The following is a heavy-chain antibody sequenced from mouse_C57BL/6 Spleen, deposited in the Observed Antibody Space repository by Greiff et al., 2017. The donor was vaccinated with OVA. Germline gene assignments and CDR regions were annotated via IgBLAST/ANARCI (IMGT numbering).Heavy chain of an antibody. J-gene: IGHJ2*01. CDR2: IRSKSNNYAT. V-gene: IGHV10-1*01. Sequence: EVQLVESGGGLVQPKGSLKLSCAASGFSFNTYAMNWVRQAPGKGLEWVARIRSKSNNYATYYADSVKDRFTISRDDSENMLYLQMNNLKTEDTAMYYCVRQGYDYDRFDYWGQGTTLTVSS. CDR1: GFSFNTYA. D-gene: IGHD2-4*01. CDR3: VRQGYDYDRFDY.